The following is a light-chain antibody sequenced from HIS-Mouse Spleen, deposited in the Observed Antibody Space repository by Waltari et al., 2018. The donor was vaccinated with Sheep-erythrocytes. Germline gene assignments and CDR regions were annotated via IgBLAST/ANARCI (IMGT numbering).Light chain of an antibody. CDR3: QQYDNLLT. CDR2: DAS. CDR1: QDISNY. Sequence: DIQMTQSPSSLSASVGDRVTITCQASQDISNYVNWYQQKPGKAPKLLIYDASNLETGVPSRLSGSGSGTDFTFTISSLQPEDIATYYCQQYDNLLTFGGGTKVEIK. J-gene: IGKJ4*01. V-gene: IGKV1-33*01.